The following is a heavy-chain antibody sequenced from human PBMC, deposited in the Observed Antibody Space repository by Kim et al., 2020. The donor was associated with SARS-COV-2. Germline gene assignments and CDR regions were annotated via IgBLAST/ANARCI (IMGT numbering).Heavy chain of an antibody. CDR3: ARDQGYSTGWYLGY. D-gene: IGHD6-19*01. J-gene: IGHJ4*02. V-gene: IGHV3-30*01. Sequence: AAPVKDRFTISRDNFRNTLYLQMNSLRADDTAVYYCARDQGYSTGWYLGYWGQGTLVTVSS.